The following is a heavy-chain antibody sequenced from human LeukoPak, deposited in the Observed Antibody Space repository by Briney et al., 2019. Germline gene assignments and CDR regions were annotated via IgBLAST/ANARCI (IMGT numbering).Heavy chain of an antibody. CDR1: AFTFSNYW. J-gene: IGHJ5*01. CDR3: ARELPREVTLDS. D-gene: IGHD2-21*02. V-gene: IGHV3-7*01. CDR2: INQDGSEI. Sequence: PGGSLRLSCAASAFTFSNYWMSWVRQAPGKGLEWVANINQDGSEIYYVDSVKGRFTISRDNAKNTLYLEMKSLRVEDTAVYYCARELPREVTLDSWGQGTLVTVSP.